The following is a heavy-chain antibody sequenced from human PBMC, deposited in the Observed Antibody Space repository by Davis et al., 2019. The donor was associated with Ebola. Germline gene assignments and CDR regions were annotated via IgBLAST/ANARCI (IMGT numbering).Heavy chain of an antibody. J-gene: IGHJ4*02. CDR3: ARAPTWSQINYYCFDY. Sequence: SVKVSCKAFGYTFTSHAISWVRQAPGQGLEWMGGIIPIFGTANYAQKFQGRVTMTRNTSISTAYMELSSLRTEDTAVYYCARAPTWSQINYYCFDYWGQGTLVTVSS. V-gene: IGHV1-69*05. CDR2: IIPIFGTA. CDR1: GYTFTSHA. D-gene: IGHD3-10*01.